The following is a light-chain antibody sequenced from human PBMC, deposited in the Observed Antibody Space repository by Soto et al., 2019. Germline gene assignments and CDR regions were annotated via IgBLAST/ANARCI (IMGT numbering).Light chain of an antibody. CDR2: EVS. CDR3: SSFTNTITRYA. CDR1: SSDVGGYNY. V-gene: IGLV2-14*01. Sequence: QSAMTQPASVSGSPGQSITISCTGTSSDVGGYNYVSWFQHHPGKAPKLIIYEVSYRPSGVSNRFSGSKSGDTASLTISGLHAEDEADYYCSSFTNTITRYAFGTGTKVTVL. J-gene: IGLJ1*01.